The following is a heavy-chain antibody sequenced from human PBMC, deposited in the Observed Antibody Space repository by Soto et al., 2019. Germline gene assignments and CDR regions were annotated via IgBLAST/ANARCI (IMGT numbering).Heavy chain of an antibody. Sequence: QVQLVESGGGVVQPGRSLRLSCAASGFTFSSYGMHWVRQAPGKGLEWVAVISYDGSNKYYADSVKGRFTISRDNSKNTLYLQMNSLRAEDTAVYYWAKNPGYYDVWSGYYTARNYYYYGMDVWGQGTTVTVSS. V-gene: IGHV3-30*18. J-gene: IGHJ6*02. D-gene: IGHD3-3*01. CDR3: AKNPGYYDVWSGYYTARNYYYYGMDV. CDR2: ISYDGSNK. CDR1: GFTFSSYG.